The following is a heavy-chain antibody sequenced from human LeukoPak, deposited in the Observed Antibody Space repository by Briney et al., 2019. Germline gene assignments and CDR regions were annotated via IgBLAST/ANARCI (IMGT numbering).Heavy chain of an antibody. J-gene: IGHJ4*01. D-gene: IGHD5-18*01. CDR2: IIPSLGIA. CDR3: ASPDDVDTAKGEYYFYY. V-gene: IGHV1-69*04. Sequence: EASVKVSCKASGGTFSSYAISWVRQAPGQGLEWMGRIIPSLGIANNAQKFQGRVTITADKSTSTAYMGLSSLRSEDTAVYYCASPDDVDTAKGEYYFYYCGHRALVSASS. CDR1: GGTFSSYA.